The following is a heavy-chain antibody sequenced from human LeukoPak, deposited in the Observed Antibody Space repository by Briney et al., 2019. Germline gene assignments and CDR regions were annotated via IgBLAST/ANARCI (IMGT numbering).Heavy chain of an antibody. V-gene: IGHV3-23*01. D-gene: IGHD6-19*01. CDR2: IFGSGGST. J-gene: IGHJ4*02. CDR1: GFTFSSYA. CDR3: AKTTTGYSSGRFPGWPVDY. Sequence: GGSLGLSCAASGFTFSSYAMYWVRQAPGKGLEWVSGIFGSGGSTHYADSVKGRFTISRDNSKNTVYLQMNSLRAEDTAVYYCAKTTTGYSSGRFPGWPVDYWGQGTLVTVSS.